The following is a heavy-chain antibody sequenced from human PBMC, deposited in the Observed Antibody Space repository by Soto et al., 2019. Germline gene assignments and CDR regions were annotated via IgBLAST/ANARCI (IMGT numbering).Heavy chain of an antibody. CDR1: GGTFSSYA. Sequence: QVQLVQSGAEVKKPGSSVKVSCKASGGTFSSYAISWVRQAPGQGLEWMGGIIPIFGTANYAQKFQGRVTITADESMSTAYMELSSLRSEDTAVYYCARELDCSTTSCYRGYYYYGMDVWGQGTTVTVSS. D-gene: IGHD2-2*02. J-gene: IGHJ6*02. CDR2: IIPIFGTA. V-gene: IGHV1-69*01. CDR3: ARELDCSTTSCYRGYYYYGMDV.